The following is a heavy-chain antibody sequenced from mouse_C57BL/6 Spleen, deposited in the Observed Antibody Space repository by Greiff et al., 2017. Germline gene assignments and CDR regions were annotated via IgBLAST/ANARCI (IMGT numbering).Heavy chain of an antibody. CDR1: GFTFSDYY. CDR3: ARAAYGNLLAMDY. V-gene: IGHV5-16*01. CDR2: INYDGSST. Sequence: EVKLMESEGGLVQPGSSMKLSCTASGFTFSDYYMAWVRQVPEKGLEWVANINYDGSSTYYLDSLKSRFIISRDNAKNILYLQMSSLKSEDTATYYCARAAYGNLLAMDYWGQGTSVTVSS. J-gene: IGHJ4*01. D-gene: IGHD2-1*01.